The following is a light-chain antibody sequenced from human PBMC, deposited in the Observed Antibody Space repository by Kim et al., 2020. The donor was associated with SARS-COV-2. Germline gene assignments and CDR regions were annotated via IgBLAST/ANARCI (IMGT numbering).Light chain of an antibody. CDR2: DVS. Sequence: QSALTQPRSVSGSPGQSVTISCTGTSSDVGGYNYVSWYQQHPGKAPKPMIYDVSKRPSGVPDRFSGSKSGDTASLTISGLQAEDEADYYCCSYAGSLVFGGGTQLTVL. CDR3: CSYAGSLV. V-gene: IGLV2-11*01. CDR1: SSDVGGYNY. J-gene: IGLJ2*01.